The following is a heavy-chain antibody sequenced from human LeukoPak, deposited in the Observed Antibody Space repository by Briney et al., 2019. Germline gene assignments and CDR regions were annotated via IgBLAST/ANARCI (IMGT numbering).Heavy chain of an antibody. CDR2: ISYSGST. CDR3: ARQSGITMIVVIIGDAFDI. V-gene: IGHV4-39*01. CDR1: DGSISSSSYY. J-gene: IGHJ3*02. D-gene: IGHD3-22*01. Sequence: SETLSLTCTVSDGSISSSSYYWGWIRQPPGKGLEWIGSISYSGSTYYNPSLKSRVTISVDTSKNQFSLKLSSVTAADTAVYYCARQSGITMIVVIIGDAFDIWGQGTMVTVSS.